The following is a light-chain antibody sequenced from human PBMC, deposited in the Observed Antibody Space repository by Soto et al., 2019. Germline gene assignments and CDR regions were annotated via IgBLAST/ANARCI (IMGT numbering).Light chain of an antibody. J-gene: IGKJ4*01. CDR3: QQFNNYPLT. V-gene: IGKV1-5*01. CDR2: DAS. Sequence: DIQMTQSASTLSAAVGDRVTITWRANQSISSWLAWYQQKPGKVPKLLIYDASSLESGVPSRFSGSGSGTDFTLTISSLQPEYFATYYCQQFNNYPLTFGGGTKVDI. CDR1: QSISSW.